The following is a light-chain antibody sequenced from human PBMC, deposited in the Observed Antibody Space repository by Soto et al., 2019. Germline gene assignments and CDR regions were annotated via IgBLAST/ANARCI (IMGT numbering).Light chain of an antibody. CDR1: SGHSSYA. V-gene: IGLV4-69*01. Sequence: QPVLTQSPSASASLGASVKLTCTLSSGHSSYAIAWHQQPPEKGPRYLMKLNSDGSHSKGHGIPDRFSGSSSGAERYLTISTLHSEDEADYYCQTWGTGIQVFGGGTKLTVL. CDR3: QTWGTGIQV. CDR2: LNSDGSH. J-gene: IGLJ2*01.